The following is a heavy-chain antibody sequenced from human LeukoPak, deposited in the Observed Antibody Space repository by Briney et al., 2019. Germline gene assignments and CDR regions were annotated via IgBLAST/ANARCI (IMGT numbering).Heavy chain of an antibody. J-gene: IGHJ1*01. D-gene: IGHD6-19*01. CDR1: GFTFSSYG. Sequence: QAGRSLRLSCAASGFTFSSYGMHWVRQAPGKGLEWVAVISYDGSNKYYADSVKGRFTVSRDNSKNTLYLQMNSLRAEDTAVYYCAKDTGTAVAGGPPFQHWGQGTLVTVSS. CDR3: AKDTGTAVAGGPPFQH. V-gene: IGHV3-30*18. CDR2: ISYDGSNK.